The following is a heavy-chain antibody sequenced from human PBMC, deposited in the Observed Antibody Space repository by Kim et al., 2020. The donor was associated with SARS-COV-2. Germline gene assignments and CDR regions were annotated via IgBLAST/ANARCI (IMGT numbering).Heavy chain of an antibody. CDR1: GFSFLSHW. J-gene: IGHJ6*02. Sequence: GGSLRLSCAASGFSFLSHWMSWVRQTPGKGLEWVANIKPDGSAEDYVDSVKGRFTVSRDNAKNSLYLQMNSLRVEDTATYYCARHGFNYGLDVGGQGTTVIASS. CDR3: ARHGFNYGLDV. D-gene: IGHD6-25*01. V-gene: IGHV3-7*01. CDR2: IKPDGSAE.